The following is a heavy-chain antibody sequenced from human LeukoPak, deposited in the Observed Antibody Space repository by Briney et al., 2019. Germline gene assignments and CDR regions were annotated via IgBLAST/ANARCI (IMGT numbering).Heavy chain of an antibody. CDR3: GRLGSSGYHPEDSIY. D-gene: IGHD3-22*01. V-gene: IGHV4-39*01. CDR1: GGSISRSSYY. J-gene: IGHJ4*02. CDR2: IYYGGRT. Sequence: SEALSLTCSVSGGSISRSSYYWGWIRQPPGKGLEWIGSIYYGGRTYYDPSLKSRVSISVDTSKNQFSLKLSSVTVADTAVYYCGRLGSSGYHPEDSIYWGQGTLVSVSS.